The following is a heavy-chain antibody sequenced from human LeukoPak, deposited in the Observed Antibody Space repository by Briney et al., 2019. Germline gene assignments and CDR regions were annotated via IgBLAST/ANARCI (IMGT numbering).Heavy chain of an antibody. CDR2: INHSGST. Sequence: WETLSLTCAVYGGSFSGYYWSWIRQPPGKGLEWIGEINHSGSTNYNPSLKSRVTISVDTSKNQFSLKLSSVTAADTAVYYCARGWRRSAAIRLNGMDVWGQGTTVTVSS. CDR3: ARGWRRSAAIRLNGMDV. J-gene: IGHJ6*02. CDR1: GGSFSGYY. D-gene: IGHD2-2*01. V-gene: IGHV4-34*01.